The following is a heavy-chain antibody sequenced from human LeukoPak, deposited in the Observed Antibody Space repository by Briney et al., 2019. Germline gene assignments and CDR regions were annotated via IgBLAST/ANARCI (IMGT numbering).Heavy chain of an antibody. J-gene: IGHJ4*02. D-gene: IGHD1-26*01. CDR3: ARATNPGLAIDY. V-gene: IGHV4-59*01. CDR2: IYYSGST. CDR1: GGSISRYY. Sequence: SETLSLTCIVSGGSISRYYWSWIRQPPGKGLEWIGYIYYSGSTNYNPSLKSRVTISVDTSKNQFSLKLSSVTAADTAVYYCARATNPGLAIDYWGQGTLSPSPQ.